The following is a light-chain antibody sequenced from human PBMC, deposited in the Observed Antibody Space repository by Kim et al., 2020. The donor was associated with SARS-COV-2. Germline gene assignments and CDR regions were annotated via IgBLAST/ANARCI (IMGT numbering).Light chain of an antibody. CDR3: AAWDDSLRAGV. CDR1: SSNIGSNY. V-gene: IGLV1-47*01. CDR2: KNG. J-gene: IGLJ3*02. Sequence: QSVLTQPPSASGTPGQRVTLSCSGSSSNIGSNYVSWYQQLPGTAPKLLIYKNGQRPSGVPDRFSSSKSGTSGSLAISGLRSEDEADYYCAAWDDSLRAGVFGGGTQLTVL.